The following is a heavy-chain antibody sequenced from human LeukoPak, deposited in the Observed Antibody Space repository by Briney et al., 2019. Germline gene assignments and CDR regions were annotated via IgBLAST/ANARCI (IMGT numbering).Heavy chain of an antibody. CDR3: ATGELGATIDY. V-gene: IGHV1-24*01. Sequence: GASVKVSCKASGYTFTSYYMHWVRQAPGKGLEWMGGFDPEDGETIYAQKFQGRVTMTEDTSTDTAYMELSSLRSEDTAVYYCATGELGATIDYWGQGTLVTVSS. D-gene: IGHD1-26*01. J-gene: IGHJ4*02. CDR2: FDPEDGET. CDR1: GYTFTSYY.